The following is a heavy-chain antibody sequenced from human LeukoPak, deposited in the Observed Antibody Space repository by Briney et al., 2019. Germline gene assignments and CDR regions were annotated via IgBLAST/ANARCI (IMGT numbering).Heavy chain of an antibody. CDR2: ISSSSSYI. D-gene: IGHD4-17*01. CDR1: GFTFSSYS. J-gene: IGHJ4*02. V-gene: IGHV3-21*01. Sequence: GGSLRLSCAASGFTFSSYSMNWVRQAPGKGLEWVSSISSSSSYIYYADSVKGRFTISRDNAKNSLYLQMNSLRAEDTAVYYCARVPTAYGDYEIGYWGQGTLVTVSS. CDR3: ARVPTAYGDYEIGY.